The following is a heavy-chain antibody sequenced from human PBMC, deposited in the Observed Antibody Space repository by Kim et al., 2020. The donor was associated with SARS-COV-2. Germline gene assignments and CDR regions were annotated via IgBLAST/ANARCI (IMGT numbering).Heavy chain of an antibody. CDR1: GFTFSSYW. CDR3: ARDLWSYDILTGYQPGAFDI. Sequence: GGSLRLSCAASGFTFSSYWMSWVRQAPGKGLEWVANIKQDGSEKYYVDSVKGRFTISRDNAKNSLYLQMNSLRAEDTAVYYCARDLWSYDILTGYQPGAFDIWGQGTMVTVSS. CDR2: IKQDGSEK. D-gene: IGHD3-9*01. J-gene: IGHJ3*02. V-gene: IGHV3-7*03.